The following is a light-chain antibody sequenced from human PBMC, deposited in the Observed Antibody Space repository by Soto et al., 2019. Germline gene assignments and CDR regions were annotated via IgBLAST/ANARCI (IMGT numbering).Light chain of an antibody. V-gene: IGLV2-14*01. Sequence: QSALTQPASVSGSPGQSITISCTGTSSDVGGYNYVSWYQQHPGKAPKLMIYEVSNRPSGVSNRFSGSKSGSTASLTISGLQAEDEADYYSSSYTSSSTLGVFGGGTKVTVL. CDR3: SSYTSSSTLGV. CDR1: SSDVGGYNY. J-gene: IGLJ3*02. CDR2: EVS.